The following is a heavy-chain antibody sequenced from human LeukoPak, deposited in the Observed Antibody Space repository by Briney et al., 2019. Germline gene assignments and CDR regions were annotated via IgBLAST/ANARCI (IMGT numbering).Heavy chain of an antibody. CDR2: IYSGGST. V-gene: IGHV3-53*01. CDR1: GFTVSSNY. D-gene: IGHD6-25*01. CDR3: ARESAPYYYGMDV. J-gene: IGHJ6*02. Sequence: GGSLRLSCAASGFTVSSNYMSWVRQAPGKGLEWVSVIYSGGSTFYADSVKGRFSISRDNSKNTLYLQMNSLRAEDTAVYYCARESAPYYYGMDVWGQGTTVTVSS.